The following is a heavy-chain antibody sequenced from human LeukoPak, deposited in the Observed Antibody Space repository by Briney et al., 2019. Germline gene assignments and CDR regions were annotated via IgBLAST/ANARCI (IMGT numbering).Heavy chain of an antibody. Sequence: GGSLRLSCAASGFTFSSYGMNWVRQAPGKGLEWVSYISSSGSTIYYADSVKGRFTISRDNAKNSLYLQMNSLRAEDTAVYYCARGASSSRIGFYWGQGTLVTVSS. V-gene: IGHV3-48*04. J-gene: IGHJ4*02. CDR1: GFTFSSYG. CDR2: ISSSGSTI. CDR3: ARGASSSRIGFY. D-gene: IGHD6-13*01.